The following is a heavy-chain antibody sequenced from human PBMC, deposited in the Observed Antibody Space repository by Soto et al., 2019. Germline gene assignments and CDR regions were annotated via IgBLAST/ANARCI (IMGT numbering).Heavy chain of an antibody. Sequence: EVQLVESGGDLVQPGGSRRLSCAASGFTFSTHWMSWVRQAPGKGLEWVANINDDGSERNYADSVRGRFSVSRDNAKNSLFLQMNGLRVEDTALYYCAKDVRWGQGTQVTVFS. CDR1: GFTFSTHW. J-gene: IGHJ4*02. CDR2: INDDGSER. CDR3: AKDVR. V-gene: IGHV3-7*05.